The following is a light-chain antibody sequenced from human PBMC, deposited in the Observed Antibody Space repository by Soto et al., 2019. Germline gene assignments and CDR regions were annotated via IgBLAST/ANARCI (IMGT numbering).Light chain of an antibody. Sequence: QSVLTQPRSVSGSPGQSVTISCTGTSSDVGGYNYVSWYQQHPGKAPKLMIYDVSKRPSGVPDRFSGSKSGNTASLTISGLQAEDEADCYCCSYAGSYTHYVFGTGTKLTVL. CDR3: CSYAGSYTHYV. V-gene: IGLV2-11*01. J-gene: IGLJ1*01. CDR1: SSDVGGYNY. CDR2: DVS.